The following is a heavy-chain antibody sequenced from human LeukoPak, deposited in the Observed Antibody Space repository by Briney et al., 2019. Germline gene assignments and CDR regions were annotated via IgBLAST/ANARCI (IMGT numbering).Heavy chain of an antibody. CDR2: IKQDGSEK. V-gene: IGHV3-7*01. Sequence: GGSLRLSCAASGFTSSSYWMSWVRQAPGKGLEWVANIKQDGSEKYYVDSVKGRFTISRDNAKNSLYLQMNSLRAEDTAVYYCAREASDSSGPAVDYWGQGTLVTVSS. D-gene: IGHD3-22*01. CDR3: AREASDSSGPAVDY. CDR1: GFTSSSYW. J-gene: IGHJ4*02.